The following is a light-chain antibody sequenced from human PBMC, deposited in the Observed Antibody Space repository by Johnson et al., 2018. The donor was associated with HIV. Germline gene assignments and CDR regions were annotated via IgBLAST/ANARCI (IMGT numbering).Light chain of an antibody. Sequence: SVLTQPPSVSAAPGQTVTISCSGSSSNIGNNYVSWYQQLPGTAPKLLIYENNKRPSGIPDRFSGSKSGTSAPLGIPALQTGDEADYYCGTWDSSMSAGVFGTGTKVTVL. CDR2: ENN. CDR1: SSNIGNNY. J-gene: IGLJ1*01. V-gene: IGLV1-51*02. CDR3: GTWDSSMSAGV.